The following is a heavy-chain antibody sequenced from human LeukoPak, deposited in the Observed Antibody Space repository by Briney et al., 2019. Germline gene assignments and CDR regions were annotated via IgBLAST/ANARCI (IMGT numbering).Heavy chain of an antibody. Sequence: GASVTLTFKTSGYTFTRYYIHWVRLAPGQGLEWMGIINPSGGPANYAQKNQGRVTMTRDTSTSTVYMELNSVKSEDTAVYYCARGPPTTMTNQYFGLFDSRGQATSVTVSS. CDR1: GYTFTRYY. CDR2: INPSGGPA. D-gene: IGHD4-17*01. J-gene: IGHJ5*01. CDR3: ARGPPTTMTNQYFGLFDS. V-gene: IGHV1-46*01.